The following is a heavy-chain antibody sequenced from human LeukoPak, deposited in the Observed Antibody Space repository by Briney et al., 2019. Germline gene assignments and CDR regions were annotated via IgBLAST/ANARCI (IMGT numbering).Heavy chain of an antibody. CDR3: ARGRHDITMIVVVMTSVSYYLDV. V-gene: IGHV4-34*01. D-gene: IGHD3-22*01. J-gene: IGHJ6*03. CDR1: GGTFSGYH. CDR2: INPSGST. Sequence: SETLSLTCAVYGGTFSGYHWTWIRQSPGKGLEWIGDINPSGSTYYNPSLKSRLTISVDTSKNQFSLKLRSVTAADTAVYYCARGRHDITMIVVVMTSVSYYLDVWGKGTTVTVS.